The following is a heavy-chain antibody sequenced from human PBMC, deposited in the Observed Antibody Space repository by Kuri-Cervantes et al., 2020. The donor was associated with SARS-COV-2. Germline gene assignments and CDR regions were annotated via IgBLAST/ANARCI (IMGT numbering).Heavy chain of an antibody. D-gene: IGHD3-16*01. V-gene: IGHV4-39*02. CDR2: RFSSGYS. J-gene: IGHJ4*02. CDR1: GGSISSPSYH. Sequence: SQTLSLTCVVFGGSISSPSYHWGWVRQAPGKGLEWIGSRFSSGYSYYNPSLKSRATISGDTSKNHFSLKLTSVTAADTAVYYCARGGGLGDPPSQSWGQGTLVTVSS. CDR3: ARGGGLGDPPSQS.